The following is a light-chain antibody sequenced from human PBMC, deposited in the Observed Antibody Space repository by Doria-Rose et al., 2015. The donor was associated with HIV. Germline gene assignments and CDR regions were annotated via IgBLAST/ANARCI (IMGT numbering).Light chain of an antibody. CDR3: HQYGTSWT. Sequence: DIVMTQSSGTLSLSPGERVTLSCRASQSFSSTYLAWYQQKPGQAHSLLIYDGSTRATGIPDRFSASGSGTDFTLTINRLEPEDFALYYCHQYGTSWTFGQGTKVEI. J-gene: IGKJ1*01. CDR1: QSFSSTY. CDR2: DGS. V-gene: IGKV3-20*01.